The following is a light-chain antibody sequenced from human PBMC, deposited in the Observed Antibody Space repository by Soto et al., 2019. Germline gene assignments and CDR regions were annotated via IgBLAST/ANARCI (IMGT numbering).Light chain of an antibody. J-gene: IGKJ1*01. CDR2: GAS. Sequence: EVVMTQSPATLSLSPGERATLSCRASQSISNNYLAWYQQKPGQAPRLLIYGASNRATGVSARFSGSGSGTEFTLTISSLELEDFAVYYCQQRSHWPWTFGQGTKVDIK. CDR1: QSISNNY. V-gene: IGKV3-11*01. CDR3: QQRSHWPWT.